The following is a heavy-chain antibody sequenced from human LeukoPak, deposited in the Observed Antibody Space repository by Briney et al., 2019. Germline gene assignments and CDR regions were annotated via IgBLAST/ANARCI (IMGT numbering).Heavy chain of an antibody. CDR2: ISAYNGNT. CDR1: GYTFTSYG. CDR3: ARGSLAYYYGSGSYYNWFDP. J-gene: IGHJ5*02. V-gene: IGHV1-18*01. D-gene: IGHD3-10*01. Sequence: ASVKVSCKASGYTFTSYGISWVRQAPGQGLEWMGWISAYNGNTNYAQKLQGRVTMTTDTSTSTAYMELRSLRSDDTAVYYCARGSLAYYYGSGSYYNWFDPWGQGTLVTVSS.